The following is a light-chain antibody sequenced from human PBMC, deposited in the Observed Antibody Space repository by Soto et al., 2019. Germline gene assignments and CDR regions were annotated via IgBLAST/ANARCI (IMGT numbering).Light chain of an antibody. CDR1: QGLSSY. CDR2: AAS. J-gene: IGKJ4*01. Sequence: IQLTQSPSSLSVSVGDRVTITCRASQGLSSYLAWYQQKPGKAPKLLIYAASTLQSGVPSRFSGSGSGTDFTLTISSLQLEDFATYYCQQSYGSPTFGGGTKVDIK. CDR3: QQSYGSPT. V-gene: IGKV1-9*01.